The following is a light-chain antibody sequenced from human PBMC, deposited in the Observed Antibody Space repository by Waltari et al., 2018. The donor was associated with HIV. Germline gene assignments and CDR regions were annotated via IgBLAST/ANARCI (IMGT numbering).Light chain of an antibody. CDR1: SSDVGAYNF. J-gene: IGLJ2*01. V-gene: IGLV2-14*01. Sequence: QSALTQPASVSGSPGQSIAISCTGTSSDVGAYNFVSWYQQHPDKAPKLLIYEAAHRPSGVSERFSGSKSGNTASLTISGLQAEDEADYYCASYTTTTTPHMVFGGGTRLSVL. CDR3: ASYTTTTTPHMV. CDR2: EAA.